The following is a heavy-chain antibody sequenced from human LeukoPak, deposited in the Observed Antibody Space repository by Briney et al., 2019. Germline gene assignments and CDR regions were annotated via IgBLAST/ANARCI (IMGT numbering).Heavy chain of an antibody. Sequence: SETLSLTCTVSGASISSYYWSWIRQPPGKGLEWIGCIYSSGNTNYNPSLKSRVTISIDTSKNQFSLKLSSVTAADTAVYYCARDPDWNDPYYYYGMDVWGQGTTVTVSS. D-gene: IGHD1-1*01. CDR3: ARDPDWNDPYYYYGMDV. V-gene: IGHV4-4*08. CDR2: IYSSGNT. J-gene: IGHJ6*02. CDR1: GASISSYY.